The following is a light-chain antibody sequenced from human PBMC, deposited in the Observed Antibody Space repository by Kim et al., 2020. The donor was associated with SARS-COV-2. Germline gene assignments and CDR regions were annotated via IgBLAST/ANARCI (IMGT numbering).Light chain of an antibody. J-gene: IGKJ5*01. CDR3: LQHSTYPNT. V-gene: IGKV1-17*01. CDR2: GSS. CDR1: QDIRND. Sequence: APVGDSVTITCRASQDIRNDLGWYQQNPGRAPKRLIYGSSSLQSGVPSRFSGSGSGTEFTLTISSVQPEDFATYFCLQHSTYPNTFGQGTRLEIK.